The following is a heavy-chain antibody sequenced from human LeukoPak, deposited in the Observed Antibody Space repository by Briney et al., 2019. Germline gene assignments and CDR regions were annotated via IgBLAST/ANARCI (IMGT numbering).Heavy chain of an antibody. V-gene: IGHV1-2*02. J-gene: IGHJ3*02. CDR1: GYTFTGYY. D-gene: IGHD3-10*01. CDR3: ARDLNYGSGSYGLDI. Sequence: GASVKVSCKASGYTFTGYYMHWVRQAPGQGLEWMGWINPNSSGTNYAQKFQGRVTMTRDTSTSTAYMELSRLRSDDTAVYYCARDLNYGSGSYGLDIWGQGTMVTVSS. CDR2: INPNSSGT.